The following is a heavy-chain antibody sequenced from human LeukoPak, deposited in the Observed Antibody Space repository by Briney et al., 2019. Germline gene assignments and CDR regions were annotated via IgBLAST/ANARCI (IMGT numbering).Heavy chain of an antibody. CDR3: ARFRYGSGSYPKNYYYYMDV. J-gene: IGHJ6*03. Sequence: SETLSLTCAVYGGSFSGYYWSWIRQPPGKGLEWIGEINHSGSTNYNPSLKSRVTISVDMSKNQFSLKLSSVTAADTAVYYSARFRYGSGSYPKNYYYYMDVWGKGTTVTVSS. CDR1: GGSFSGYY. CDR2: INHSGST. D-gene: IGHD3-10*01. V-gene: IGHV4-34*01.